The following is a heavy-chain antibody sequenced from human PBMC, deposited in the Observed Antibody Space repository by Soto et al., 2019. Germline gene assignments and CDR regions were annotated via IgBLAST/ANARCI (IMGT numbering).Heavy chain of an antibody. CDR2: INAGNGNT. D-gene: IGHD3-10*01. CDR3: ARAGISGSGSYIDS. J-gene: IGHJ4*02. Sequence: ASVKVSCKASGYTFTSYAMHWVRQAPGQRLEWMGWINAGNGNTKYSQKFQGRVTIARDTSASTAYMVVSRVKSDDTAVYYCARAGISGSGSYIDSWGQGTLVTVSS. CDR1: GYTFTSYA. V-gene: IGHV1-3*01.